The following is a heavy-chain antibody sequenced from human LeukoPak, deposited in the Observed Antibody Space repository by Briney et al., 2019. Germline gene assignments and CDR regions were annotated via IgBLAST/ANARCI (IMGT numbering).Heavy chain of an antibody. D-gene: IGHD3-22*01. V-gene: IGHV3-30*04. J-gene: IGHJ6*02. CDR3: ARDRGYYDSSGYYYVYYYYGMDV. CDR1: GFTFSSYA. CDR2: ISYDGSNK. Sequence: GGSLRLSCAASGFTFSSYAMHWVRQAPGKGLEWVAVISYDGSNKYYADSVKGRFTISRDNSKNTLYVQMNSLRAEDTAVYYCARDRGYYDSSGYYYVYYYYGMDVWGQGTTVTVSS.